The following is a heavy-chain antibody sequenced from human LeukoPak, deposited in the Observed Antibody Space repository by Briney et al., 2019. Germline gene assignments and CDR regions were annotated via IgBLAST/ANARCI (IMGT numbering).Heavy chain of an antibody. V-gene: IGHV4-59*01. J-gene: IGHJ4*02. CDR2: IYYSGCT. Sequence: SETLSLTCTVSGGSISSYYWSWIRQPPGKGLEWIGYIYYSGCTNYNPSLESRVTISVDTSKTQLYLKLSSVTAADTAVYYCASAPDCSSTSCYAGQFDYWGQGTLVTVSS. CDR3: ASAPDCSSTSCYAGQFDY. D-gene: IGHD2-2*01. CDR1: GGSISSYY.